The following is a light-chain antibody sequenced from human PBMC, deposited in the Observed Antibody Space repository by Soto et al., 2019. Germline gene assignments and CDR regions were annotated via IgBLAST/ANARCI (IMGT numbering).Light chain of an antibody. V-gene: IGLV1-44*01. Sequence: QSVLTQPPSASGTPGQRVTISWSGSSSNIGSNTVNWYQQLPGTAPKLLIYSNNQRPSGVPDRFSGSKSGTSASLAISGLQSEDEADYSCAAWDDSLNGVVFGGGTQLTVL. CDR1: SSNIGSNT. CDR3: AAWDDSLNGVV. J-gene: IGLJ2*01. CDR2: SNN.